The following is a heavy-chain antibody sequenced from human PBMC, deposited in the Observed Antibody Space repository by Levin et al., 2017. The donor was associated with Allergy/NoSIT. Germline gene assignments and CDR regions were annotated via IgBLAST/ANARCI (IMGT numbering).Heavy chain of an antibody. CDR2: IINSGVGT. D-gene: IGHD6-19*01. J-gene: IGHJ4*02. CDR3: SKYAIRGSDQPYYFDY. CDR1: GFTFNNYA. V-gene: IGHV3-23*01. Sequence: PGGSLRLSCAASGFTFNNYAMSWVRQAPGKGLEWVSAIINSGVGTYYADSVKGRFTISRDNSKNTMYLQMNSLRAEDTAVYFCSKYAIRGSDQPYYFDYWGQGTLVTASS.